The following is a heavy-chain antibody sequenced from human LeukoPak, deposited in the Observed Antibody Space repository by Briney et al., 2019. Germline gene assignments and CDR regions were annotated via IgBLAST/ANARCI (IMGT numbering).Heavy chain of an antibody. CDR2: ITSGGAP. V-gene: IGHV3-23*01. Sequence: GGSLRLSCAASGFTFSNYAEMWVRQAPGQGLEWVSAITSGGAPRYADSVKGRFTISRDNSKNTLYLQMNSLRVEDTAQYFCAREPNGDYIGAFEFWGQGTGVTVSS. CDR3: AREPNGDYIGAFEF. CDR1: GFTFSNYA. J-gene: IGHJ3*01. D-gene: IGHD4-17*01.